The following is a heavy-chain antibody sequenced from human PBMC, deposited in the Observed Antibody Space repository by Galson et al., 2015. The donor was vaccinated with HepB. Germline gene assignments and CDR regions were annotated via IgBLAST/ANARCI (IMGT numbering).Heavy chain of an antibody. J-gene: IGHJ3*02. CDR3: ARYRGADDAFDI. D-gene: IGHD3-10*01. CDR1: GGSISSYY. Sequence: SETLSLTCTVSGGSISSYYWSWIRQPPGKGLEWIGYIYYSGSTNYNPSLKSRVTISVDTSKNQFSLKLSSVTAADTAVYYCARYRGADDAFDIWGQGTMVTVSS. V-gene: IGHV4-59*08. CDR2: IYYSGST.